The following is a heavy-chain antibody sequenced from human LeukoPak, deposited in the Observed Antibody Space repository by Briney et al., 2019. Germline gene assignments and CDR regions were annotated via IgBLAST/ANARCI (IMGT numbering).Heavy chain of an antibody. D-gene: IGHD6-19*01. V-gene: IGHV3-30*04. CDR2: ISYDGSNK. Sequence: PGGSLRLSCAASGFTFSSYAIQWVRQAPGKGLEWVAVISYDGSNKNYADSVKGRFTISRDNPRNTLYLQMNSLRAEDTAVYYCAREGSSGWYRGYFQHWGQGTLVTVSS. J-gene: IGHJ1*01. CDR3: AREGSSGWYRGYFQH. CDR1: GFTFSSYA.